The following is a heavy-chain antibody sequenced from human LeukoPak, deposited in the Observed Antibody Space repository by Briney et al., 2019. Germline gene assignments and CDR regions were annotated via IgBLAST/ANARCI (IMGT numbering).Heavy chain of an antibody. CDR2: IYNGVNT. CDR1: GASVSSASY. Sequence: SETLSLTRTVSGASVSSASYWTWIRQPPGKGVEWIAHIYNGVNTNYNPPLKSRVTISVDTSKNQFSLRLNSVTAADTAVYYCARSRAFNSGAFDPWGQGSLVTVSS. D-gene: IGHD1-26*01. CDR3: ARSRAFNSGAFDP. V-gene: IGHV4-61*01. J-gene: IGHJ5*02.